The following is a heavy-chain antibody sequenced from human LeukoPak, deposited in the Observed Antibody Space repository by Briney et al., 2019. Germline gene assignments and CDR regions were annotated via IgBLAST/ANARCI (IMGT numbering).Heavy chain of an antibody. V-gene: IGHV3-21*01. Sequence: SGGSLRLSCAASGFTFSHYSMNWVRQAPGKGLEWVSFISSSSSYIYYADSVKGRFTISRDNAKNSLYLQVNSLRAEDTAVYYCARVGDGDDAFDIWGQGTMVTVSS. CDR2: ISSSSSYI. D-gene: IGHD4-17*01. J-gene: IGHJ3*02. CDR3: ARVGDGDDAFDI. CDR1: GFTFSHYS.